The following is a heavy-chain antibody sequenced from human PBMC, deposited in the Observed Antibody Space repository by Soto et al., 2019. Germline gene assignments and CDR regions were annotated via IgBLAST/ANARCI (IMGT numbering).Heavy chain of an antibody. D-gene: IGHD6-13*01. CDR2: IIPILGIA. J-gene: IGHJ4*02. CDR1: GGTISSYP. Sequence: QVQLVQSGAEVKKPGSSVKVSCKASGGTISSYPISWVRQAPGQGLEWMGRIIPILGIANYAQKFQGRVTITADKPPRTASGALSSLRSGAPAVYYCAGLPTAAGPLDCGGQGTRVTVSP. V-gene: IGHV1-69*02. CDR3: AGLPTAAGPLDC.